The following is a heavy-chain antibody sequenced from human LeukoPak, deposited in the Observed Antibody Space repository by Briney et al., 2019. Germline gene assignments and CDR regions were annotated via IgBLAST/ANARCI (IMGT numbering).Heavy chain of an antibody. V-gene: IGHV4-59*12. Sequence: SETLSLTCTVSGDSISDYYWNWIRQPPGKGLEWIGYIYYSGSTNYSPSLKSRVTISVDTSKNQFSLKLSSVTAADTAVYYCANFAEYSSSSGWFDPWGQGTLVTVSS. J-gene: IGHJ5*02. CDR3: ANFAEYSSSSGWFDP. CDR2: IYYSGST. CDR1: GDSISDYY. D-gene: IGHD6-6*01.